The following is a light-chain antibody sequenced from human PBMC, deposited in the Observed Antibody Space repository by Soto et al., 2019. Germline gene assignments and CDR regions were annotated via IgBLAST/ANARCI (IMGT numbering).Light chain of an antibody. CDR1: TSDVGRYNY. J-gene: IGLJ1*01. CDR2: DIS. Sequence: QSALTQPASVSGSPGQSITISCTGTTSDVGRYNYVSWYQQHPGRAPKLIIYDISNRPSGVSNSFSGSKSGNTASLTIFGLQVEDEANYYCNSYTSSSIYGLGTGTKVTVL. V-gene: IGLV2-14*01. CDR3: NSYTSSSIYG.